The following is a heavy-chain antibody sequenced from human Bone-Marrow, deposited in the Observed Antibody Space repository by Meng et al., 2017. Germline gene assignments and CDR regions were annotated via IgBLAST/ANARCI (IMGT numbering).Heavy chain of an antibody. CDR2: INWNGGST. Sequence: GESLKISCAASGFTFDDYGMSWVRQAPGKGLEWVSGINWNGGSTGYADSVKGRFTISRDNARNLVYLQMSSLRSEDTALYYCVKDATGGDYNFDFWGQGTQVTVSS. CDR1: GFTFDDYG. CDR3: VKDATGGDYNFDF. J-gene: IGHJ4*02. D-gene: IGHD4-17*01. V-gene: IGHV3-20*04.